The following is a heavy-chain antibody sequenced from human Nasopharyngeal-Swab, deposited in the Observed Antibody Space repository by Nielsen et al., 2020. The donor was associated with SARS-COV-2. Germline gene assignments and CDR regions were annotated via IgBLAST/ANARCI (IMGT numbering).Heavy chain of an antibody. D-gene: IGHD3-22*01. CDR1: GFTFSDYY. J-gene: IGHJ4*02. Sequence: ESLKISCAASGFTFSDYYMSWIRQPPGKGLEWIGYIYYSGSTNYNPSLKSRVTISVDTSKNQFSLKLSSVTAADTAVYYCARGPWAYYYDPGLDYWGQGTLVTVSS. V-gene: IGHV4-59*01. CDR2: IYYSGST. CDR3: ARGPWAYYYDPGLDY.